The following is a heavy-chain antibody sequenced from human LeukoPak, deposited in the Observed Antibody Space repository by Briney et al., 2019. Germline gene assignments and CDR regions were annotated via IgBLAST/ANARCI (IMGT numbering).Heavy chain of an antibody. CDR2: ISSSSSYI. V-gene: IGHV3-21*01. D-gene: IGHD3-10*01. CDR3: ARDGFYGSGSYC. J-gene: IGHJ4*02. Sequence: GGSLRLSCAASGFTFSSYSMNWVRQAPGKGLEWVSSISSSSSYIYYADSVKGRFTISRDNAKNSLYLQMDSLRAEDTAVYYCARDGFYGSGSYCWGQGTLVTVSS. CDR1: GFTFSSYS.